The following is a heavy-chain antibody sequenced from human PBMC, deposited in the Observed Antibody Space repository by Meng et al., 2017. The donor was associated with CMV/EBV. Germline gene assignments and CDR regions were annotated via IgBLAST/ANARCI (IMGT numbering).Heavy chain of an antibody. CDR3: ARVEIFSRIGMDV. J-gene: IGHJ6*02. CDR1: GGSVSSGSYY. V-gene: IGHV4-61*01. CDR2: IYYSGST. D-gene: IGHD3-3*01. Sequence: SETLSLTCTVSGGSVSSGSYYWSWIRQPPGKGLEWIGYIYYSGSTNYNPSLKSRVTISVDTSKNQFPLKLSSVTAADTAVYYCARVEIFSRIGMDVWGQGTTVTVSS.